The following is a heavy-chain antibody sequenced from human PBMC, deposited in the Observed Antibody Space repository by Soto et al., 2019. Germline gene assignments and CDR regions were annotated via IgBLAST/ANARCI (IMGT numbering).Heavy chain of an antibody. CDR2: INPNSGDT. Sequence: QVQLVQSGAEVKKPGASVKVSCKASGYTFTAYYMHWVRQTPGQGLEWMGQINPNSGDTTYAEQFQGRVSMTREPYISTAYMELSRLRSDDTAVYYCATLDWAEDGHIAPTGGSDTWGQGTLVTVSS. CDR3: ATLDWAEDGHIAPTGGSDT. CDR1: GYTFTAYY. J-gene: IGHJ5*02. D-gene: IGHD6-13*01. V-gene: IGHV1-2*06.